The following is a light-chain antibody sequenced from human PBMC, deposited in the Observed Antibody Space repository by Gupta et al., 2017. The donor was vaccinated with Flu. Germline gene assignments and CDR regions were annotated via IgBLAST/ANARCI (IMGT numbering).Light chain of an antibody. CDR2: GAY. V-gene: IGKV3-20*01. CDR1: QSVSSSY. CDR3: QQYGSRVT. J-gene: IGKJ4*01. Sequence: EIVLTQSPGTLSLSPGERATLSCRASQSVSSSYLAWYQQKPGQAPRLLIYGAYSRATGIPDRFSGSGSGTDFTLTISRLEPEDFAVYYCQQYGSRVTFGGGTKVEIK.